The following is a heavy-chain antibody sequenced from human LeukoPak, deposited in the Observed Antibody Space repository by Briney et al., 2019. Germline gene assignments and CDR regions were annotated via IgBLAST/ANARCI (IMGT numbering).Heavy chain of an antibody. CDR3: AKIPAVAGTPVDY. J-gene: IGHJ4*02. CDR2: IRYDGNDK. CDR1: GFTFSSYG. Sequence: GGSLRLSCAASGFTFSSYGMHWVRQAPGKGLEWVTFIRYDGNDKYYADSVKGRFTISRDNSENTLYLQMNSLRAEDTAVYYCAKIPAVAGTPVDYWGQGTLVTVSS. V-gene: IGHV3-30*02. D-gene: IGHD6-19*01.